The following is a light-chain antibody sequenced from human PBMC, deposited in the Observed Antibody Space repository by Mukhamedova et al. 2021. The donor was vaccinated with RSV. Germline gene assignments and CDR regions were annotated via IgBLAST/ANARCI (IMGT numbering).Light chain of an antibody. CDR1: GDSSYA. CDR2: LNSDGSH. CDR3: QTWGTGIRVV. J-gene: IGLJ2*01. V-gene: IGLV4-69*01. Sequence: GDSSYAIAWHQQQPEKGPRYLMKLNSDGSHSKGDGIPDRFSGSSSGAERYLTISSLQSEDEADYYCQTWGTGIRVVFGGGTKLTDL.